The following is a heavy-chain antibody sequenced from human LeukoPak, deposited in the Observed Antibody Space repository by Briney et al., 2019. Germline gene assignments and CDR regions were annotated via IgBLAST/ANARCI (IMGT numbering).Heavy chain of an antibody. CDR1: GGSINSGTYY. CDR2: IYTSGST. Sequence: TSETLSLTCTVSGGSINSGTYYWSWIRQAAGKGLEWIGRIYTSGSTSYNPSLRSRVTISVDTSKNQFSLKLNSVTAADTAVYYCARKSYYDFWSGSWATGYYYMDVWGKGTTVTVSS. D-gene: IGHD3-3*01. J-gene: IGHJ6*03. V-gene: IGHV4-61*02. CDR3: ARKSYYDFWSGSWATGYYYMDV.